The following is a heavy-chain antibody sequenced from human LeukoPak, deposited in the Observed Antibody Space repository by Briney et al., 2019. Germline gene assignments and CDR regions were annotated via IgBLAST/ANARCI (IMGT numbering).Heavy chain of an antibody. V-gene: IGHV3-7*01. D-gene: IGHD3-3*02. Sequence: GGSLRLSCSASGFAFHTYWMSWVRQAPGKGLEWVANIKQPGSEKYHVDSVRGRFTISRDNAKNSLCLQMNSLRVEDTAVYYCARTDATSLGYFDFWGQGTLVTVSS. J-gene: IGHJ4*02. CDR3: ARTDATSLGYFDF. CDR1: GFAFHTYW. CDR2: IKQPGSEK.